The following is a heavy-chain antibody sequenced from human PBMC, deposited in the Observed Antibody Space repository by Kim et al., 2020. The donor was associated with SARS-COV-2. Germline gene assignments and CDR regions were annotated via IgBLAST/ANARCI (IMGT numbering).Heavy chain of an antibody. Sequence: GGSLRLSCAASGFTFSSYGMHWVRQAPGKGLEWVAVISYDGSNKYYADSVKGRFTISRDNSKNTLYLQMNSLRAEDTAVYYCAKESGSGSYYAWTYYYYGIDVCGEGTTVTVSS. J-gene: IGHJ6*04. D-gene: IGHD3-10*01. CDR1: GFTFSSYG. CDR3: AKESGSGSYYAWTYYYYGIDV. V-gene: IGHV3-30*18. CDR2: ISYDGSNK.